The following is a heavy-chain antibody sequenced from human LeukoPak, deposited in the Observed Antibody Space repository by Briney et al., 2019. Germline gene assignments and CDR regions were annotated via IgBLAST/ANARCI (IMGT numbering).Heavy chain of an antibody. CDR2: INSDGSST. V-gene: IGHV3-74*01. CDR3: ARGSYSSGWDP. J-gene: IGHJ5*02. CDR1: GFTFSNYW. D-gene: IGHD6-19*01. Sequence: GGSLRLSCAASGFTFSNYWMHWVRQAPGKGLVWVSRINSDGSSTRYADSVKGRLTISRDNAKNTLYLQMNSLRAEDTAVYYCARGSYSSGWDPWGQGTLVTVSS.